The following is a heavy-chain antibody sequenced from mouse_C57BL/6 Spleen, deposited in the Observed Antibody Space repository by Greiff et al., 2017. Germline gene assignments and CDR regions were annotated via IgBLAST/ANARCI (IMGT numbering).Heavy chain of an antibody. D-gene: IGHD2-4*01. CDR2: FDPNSGGT. CDR3: ARWGSTMITFDY. V-gene: IGHV1-72*01. J-gene: IGHJ2*01. CDR1: GYTFTSYR. Sequence: QVQLQQPGAELVKPGASVKLSCKASGYTFTSYRMHWVKQRPGRGLEWIGRFDPNSGGTKYNEKFKSKATLTVDKPSSTAYMQLSSLTSEDSAVYYCARWGSTMITFDYWGQGTTLTVSS.